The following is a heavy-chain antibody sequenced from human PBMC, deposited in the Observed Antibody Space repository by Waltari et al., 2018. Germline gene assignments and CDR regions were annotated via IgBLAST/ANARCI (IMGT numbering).Heavy chain of an antibody. D-gene: IGHD6-6*01. CDR3: ARGGIAARRDFDY. Sequence: EVQLVESGGGLVKPGGSLRLSCAASGFTFSSYSMNWVRQAPGKGLEWVSSISSSSSYIYYADSVKGRFTISRDNAKNSLYLQMNSLRAEDTAVYYCARGGIAARRDFDYWGQGTLVTVSS. CDR1: GFTFSSYS. V-gene: IGHV3-21*01. J-gene: IGHJ4*02. CDR2: ISSSSSYI.